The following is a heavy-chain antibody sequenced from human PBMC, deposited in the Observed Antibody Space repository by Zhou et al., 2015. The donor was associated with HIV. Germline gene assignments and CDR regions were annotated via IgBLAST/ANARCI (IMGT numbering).Heavy chain of an antibody. Sequence: QVQLVQSGAEVKKPGSSVKVSCKASGGTFSSYAISWVRQAPGQGLEWMGGIIPIFGTANYAQKFQGRVTITADESTSTAYMELSSLRSEDTAVYYCAREVVAATHSYYYGMDVWGQGTTVTVSS. D-gene: IGHD2-15*01. CDR1: GGTFSSYA. V-gene: IGHV1-69*01. CDR2: IIPIFGTA. CDR3: AREVVAATHSYYYGMDV. J-gene: IGHJ6*02.